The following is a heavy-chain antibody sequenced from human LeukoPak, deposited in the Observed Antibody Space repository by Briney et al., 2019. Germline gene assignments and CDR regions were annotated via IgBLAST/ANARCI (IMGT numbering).Heavy chain of an antibody. V-gene: IGHV4-4*07. CDR1: GGSISSYY. CDR3: ARVRTAGLPKASSGYYYRYFDY. CDR2: IYTSGST. D-gene: IGHD3-22*01. J-gene: IGHJ4*02. Sequence: SETLSLTCTVSGGSISSYYWSWIRQPAGKGLEWIGRIYTSGSTNYNPSLKSRVTMSVDTSKNQFSLKLSSVTAADTAVYYCARVRTAGLPKASSGYYYRYFDYWGQGTLVTVSS.